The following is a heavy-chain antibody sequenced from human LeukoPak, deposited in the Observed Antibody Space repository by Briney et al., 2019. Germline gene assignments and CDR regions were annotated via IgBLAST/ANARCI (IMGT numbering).Heavy chain of an antibody. V-gene: IGHV4-34*08. Sequence: GSLRLSCAASGFTFSSYSMNWVRQAPGKGLEWIGEINHSGSTNYNPSLKSRVTISVDTSKNQFSLKLSSVTAADTAVYYCARAGSYYVWWFDPWGQGTLVTVSS. D-gene: IGHD3-10*01. CDR3: ARAGSYYVWWFDP. CDR1: GFTFSSYS. CDR2: INHSGST. J-gene: IGHJ5*02.